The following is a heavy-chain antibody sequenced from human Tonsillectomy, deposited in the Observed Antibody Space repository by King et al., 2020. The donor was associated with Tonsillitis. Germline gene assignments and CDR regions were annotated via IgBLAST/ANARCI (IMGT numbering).Heavy chain of an antibody. Sequence: VQLVESGGDVVQPGRSLRLSCAASGFTFSSYAMHWVRQAPGKGLEWVAVISYDGSNKYYADSVKGRFTISRDNSKNTLYLQMNSLRAEDTAVYYCARGILEWLLIEDYYMDVWGKGTTVTVSS. J-gene: IGHJ6*03. D-gene: IGHD3-3*01. CDR1: GFTFSSYA. CDR3: ARGILEWLLIEDYYMDV. V-gene: IGHV3-30-3*01. CDR2: ISYDGSNK.